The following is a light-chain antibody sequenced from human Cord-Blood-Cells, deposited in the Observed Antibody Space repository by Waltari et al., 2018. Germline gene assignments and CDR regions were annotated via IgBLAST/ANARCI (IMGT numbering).Light chain of an antibody. CDR2: DVS. J-gene: IGLJ1*01. Sequence: SALTQPASVSGSPGQAITIPWPGNLSDGGGYNYFFWYQQHPGKAPKLMIYDVSNRPSGVSNRFSGSKSGNTASLTISGLQAEDEADYYCSSYTSSSTLYVFGTGTKVTVL. V-gene: IGLV2-14*01. CDR1: LSDGGGYNY. CDR3: SSYTSSSTLYV.